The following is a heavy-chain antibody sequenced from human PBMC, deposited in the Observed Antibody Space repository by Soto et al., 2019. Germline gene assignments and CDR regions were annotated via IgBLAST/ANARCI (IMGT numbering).Heavy chain of an antibody. Sequence: GGSLRLSCAASGLTLKNYAMSWVRQAPGKGLEWVSAISGSGETTYYADSVKGRFTISSDHSKNTLYLQMNSLRAEDTAVYYCAKGGAGFANFDYWGQGTLVTVSS. D-gene: IGHD1-1*01. V-gene: IGHV3-23*01. J-gene: IGHJ4*02. CDR2: ISGSGETT. CDR3: AKGGAGFANFDY. CDR1: GLTLKNYA.